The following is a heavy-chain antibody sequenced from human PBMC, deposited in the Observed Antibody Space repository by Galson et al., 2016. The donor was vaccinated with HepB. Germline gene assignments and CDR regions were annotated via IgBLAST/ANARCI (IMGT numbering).Heavy chain of an antibody. CDR3: ARRGPLQYYDGSDYYFDY. CDR2: INVGNGNT. CDR1: GYTFTTYP. V-gene: IGHV1-3*01. J-gene: IGHJ4*02. D-gene: IGHD3-9*01. Sequence: SVKVSCKASGYTFTTYPIHWVRQAPGQRLEWMGWINVGNGNTKYSQNFRGRVTITRDTSASTAYMELSSLSSEDTAVYFCARRGPLQYYDGSDYYFDYWGQGTLVTVSS.